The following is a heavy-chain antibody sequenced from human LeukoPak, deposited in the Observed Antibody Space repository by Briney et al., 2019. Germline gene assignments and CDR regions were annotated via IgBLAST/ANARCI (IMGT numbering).Heavy chain of an antibody. D-gene: IGHD3-10*01. V-gene: IGHV3-30*04. Sequence: GGSLRLSCAASGFTFSSYAMHWVRQAPGKGLEWVAVISYDGSNKYYADSVKGRFTISRDNSKNTLYLQMNSLRAEDTAVYYCARACLGELVGMDVWGQGTTVTVSS. J-gene: IGHJ6*02. CDR2: ISYDGSNK. CDR3: ARACLGELVGMDV. CDR1: GFTFSSYA.